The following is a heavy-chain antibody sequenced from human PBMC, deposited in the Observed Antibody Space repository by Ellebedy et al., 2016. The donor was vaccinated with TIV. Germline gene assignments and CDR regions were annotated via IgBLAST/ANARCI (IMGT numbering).Heavy chain of an antibody. CDR2: IYYSGST. J-gene: IGHJ4*02. Sequence: SETLSLTCAVYGGSFSGYYWSWIRQHPGKGLEWIGYIYYSGSTYYNPSLKSRVTISVDTSKNQFSLKLSSVTAADTAVYYCARDVGVIGRFDYWGQGTLVSVSS. CDR3: ARDVGVIGRFDY. CDR1: GGSFSGYY. V-gene: IGHV4-34*01. D-gene: IGHD3-10*01.